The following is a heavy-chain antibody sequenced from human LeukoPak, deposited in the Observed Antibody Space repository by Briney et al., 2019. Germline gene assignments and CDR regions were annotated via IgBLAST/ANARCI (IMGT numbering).Heavy chain of an antibody. D-gene: IGHD3-9*01. CDR3: ARATNYDNEI. Sequence: TSETLSLICTVSGGSISSYYWSWIRQPPGKGLEWIGYIYYSGSTNYNPSLKSRVTISVDTSKNQFSLKLSSVTAADTAVYYCARATNYDNEIWGQGTLVTVSS. CDR2: IYYSGST. V-gene: IGHV4-59*01. CDR1: GGSISSYY. J-gene: IGHJ4*02.